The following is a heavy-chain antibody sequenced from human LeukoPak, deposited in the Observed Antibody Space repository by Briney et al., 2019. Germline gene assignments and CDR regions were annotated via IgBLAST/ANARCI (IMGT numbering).Heavy chain of an antibody. V-gene: IGHV1-2*02. CDR2: INPNSGGT. CDR1: GYTFTGYY. J-gene: IGHJ5*02. Sequence: ASVKVSCKASGYTFTGYYMHWVRQAPGQGLEWMGWINPNSGGTNYAQKFQGRVTMTRDTSISTAYMELSRLSSDDTAVYYCARIRARRSGWYWFDPWGQGTLVTVSS. CDR3: ARIRARRSGWYWFDP. D-gene: IGHD6-19*01.